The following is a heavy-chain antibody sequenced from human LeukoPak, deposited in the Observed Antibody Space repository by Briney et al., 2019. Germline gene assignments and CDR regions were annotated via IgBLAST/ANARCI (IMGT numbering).Heavy chain of an antibody. V-gene: IGHV3-23*01. Sequence: GGSLRLSCAASGFPFSSYAMSWFRQTPGKGLEWVSSIIASGGTTYYADPVKGRFTISRDNSKNTVYLQMNTLRAEDTAVYYCAKGAGGSHGLYYFDYWGQGALVTVSS. CDR2: IIASGGTT. CDR1: GFPFSSYA. CDR3: AKGAGGSHGLYYFDY. J-gene: IGHJ4*02.